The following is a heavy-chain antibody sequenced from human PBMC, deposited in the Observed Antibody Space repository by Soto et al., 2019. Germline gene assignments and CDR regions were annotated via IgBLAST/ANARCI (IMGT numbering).Heavy chain of an antibody. J-gene: IGHJ4*02. D-gene: IGHD6-13*01. CDR3: AREESLSAPGQGYFDY. Sequence: ASVKVSCKTSGDTFTSYAISWVRQAPGQGLEWMGGIIPMFGTTNYAQKFQGRVTITADESTSTAYMELSSLRSEDTAVYYCAREESLSAPGQGYFDYWGQGTLVTVSS. CDR2: IIPMFGTT. CDR1: GDTFTSYA. V-gene: IGHV1-69*13.